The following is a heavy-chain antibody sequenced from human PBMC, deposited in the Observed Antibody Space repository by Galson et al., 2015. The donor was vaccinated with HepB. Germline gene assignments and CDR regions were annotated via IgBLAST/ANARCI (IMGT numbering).Heavy chain of an antibody. V-gene: IGHV3-53*01. D-gene: IGHD3-22*01. Sequence: SLRLSCAASGFTVSSNYMSWVRQAPGKGLEWVSVIYSGGSTYYADSVKGRFTISRDNSKNTLYLQMNSLRAEDTAAYYCARARIVVVKIGSYYFDYWGQGTLVTVSS. CDR2: IYSGGST. CDR3: ARARIVVVKIGSYYFDY. J-gene: IGHJ4*02. CDR1: GFTVSSNY.